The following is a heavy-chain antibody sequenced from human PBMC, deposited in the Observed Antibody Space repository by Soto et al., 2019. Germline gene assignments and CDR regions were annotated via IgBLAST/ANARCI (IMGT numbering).Heavy chain of an antibody. Sequence: QVLLQESGPGLVKPSETLSLTCTVSGDPITSYFWSWIRQPAGKGLEWIGHMFPGGTTSHNSSLNSRVSMSIDTSKNQFSLTLTSVTAADTAVYYCARTLSGFTYGSRQFYFDYWGQGTLVTVSS. CDR2: MFPGGTT. D-gene: IGHD3-10*01. CDR1: GDPITSYF. CDR3: ARTLSGFTYGSRQFYFDY. V-gene: IGHV4-4*07. J-gene: IGHJ4*02.